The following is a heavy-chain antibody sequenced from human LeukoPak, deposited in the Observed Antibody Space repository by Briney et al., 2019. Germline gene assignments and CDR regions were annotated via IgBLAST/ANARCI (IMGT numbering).Heavy chain of an antibody. D-gene: IGHD1-26*01. CDR1: GFTFSTFA. V-gene: IGHV3-23*03. CDR2: IYSGSST. CDR3: VRGPHLSGSDYEY. J-gene: IGHJ4*02. Sequence: PGGSLRLSCAASGFTFSTFAMSWVRQAPGKGLEWVSVIYSGSSTYYADSVKGRFTISRDSSKNALYLQMNSLRAEDTAVYYCVRGPHLSGSDYEYWGQGTLVTVSS.